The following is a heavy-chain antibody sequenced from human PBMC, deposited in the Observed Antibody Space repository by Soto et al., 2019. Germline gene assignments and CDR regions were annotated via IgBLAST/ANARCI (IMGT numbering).Heavy chain of an antibody. Sequence: PGESLKISCQGSGYSFTTYWISWVRQIPGKTLEWMGRIDPADSYTNYSPSFQGHVTISADKSISTAYLQWSSLKASDTAMYYCARDYGDYVTDYWGQGTLVTVSS. CDR2: IDPADSYT. J-gene: IGHJ4*02. V-gene: IGHV5-10-1*01. CDR1: GYSFTTYW. CDR3: ARDYGDYVTDY. D-gene: IGHD4-17*01.